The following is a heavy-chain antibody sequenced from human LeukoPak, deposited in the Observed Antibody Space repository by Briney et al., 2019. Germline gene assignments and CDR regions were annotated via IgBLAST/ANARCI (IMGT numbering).Heavy chain of an antibody. J-gene: IGHJ4*02. CDR1: GGPFSGYY. Sequence: SETLSLTCAVYGGPFSGYYWSWIRQPPGKGLEWIGEINHSGSTNYNPSLKSRVTISVDTSKNQFSLKLSSVTAADTAVYYCARWPEYSSSSGDYWGQGTLVTVSS. D-gene: IGHD6-6*01. CDR3: ARWPEYSSSSGDY. V-gene: IGHV4-34*01. CDR2: INHSGST.